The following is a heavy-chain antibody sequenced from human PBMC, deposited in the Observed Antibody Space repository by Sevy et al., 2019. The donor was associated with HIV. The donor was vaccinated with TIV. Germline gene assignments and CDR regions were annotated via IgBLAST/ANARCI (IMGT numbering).Heavy chain of an antibody. CDR3: AKDQGDYVWGTFRDY. CDR2: LSGSGGST. CDR1: GFTFSIYA. D-gene: IGHD3-16*02. V-gene: IGHV3-23*01. Sequence: GGSLRLSCAASGFTFSIYAMSWVRQAPGKGLEWVSGLSGSGGSTYYADSVKGRFTISRDNSKYTLYLQMNSLRAEDTAVYYCAKDQGDYVWGTFRDYWGQGTLVTVSS. J-gene: IGHJ4*02.